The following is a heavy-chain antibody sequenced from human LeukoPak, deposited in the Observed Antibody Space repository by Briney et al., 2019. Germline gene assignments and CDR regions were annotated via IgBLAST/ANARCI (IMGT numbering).Heavy chain of an antibody. Sequence: SETLSLTCAVSGGSISSFYWSWIRQPPGKGLEWIAYMSYSGSTNYNPSPKSRVTISLDTSKNQFSLKLTSVTAADTAVYYCARDSGYYDSSGYYALNYFDYWGQGALVTVSS. J-gene: IGHJ4*02. CDR3: ARDSGYYDSSGYYALNYFDY. CDR1: GGSISSFY. CDR2: MSYSGST. D-gene: IGHD3-22*01. V-gene: IGHV4-59*01.